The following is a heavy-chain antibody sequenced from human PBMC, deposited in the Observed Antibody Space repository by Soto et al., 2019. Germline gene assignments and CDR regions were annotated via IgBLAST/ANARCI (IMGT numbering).Heavy chain of an antibody. V-gene: IGHV3-33*01. D-gene: IGHD4-17*01. Sequence: GGSLSLSCAASGFTFSSYGMHWVRQAPGKGLEWVAVIWYDGSNKYYADSVKGRFTISRDNSKNTLYLQMNSLRAEDTAVYYCARGTSSTGVYYYYYGMDVWGQGTTVTVSS. CDR1: GFTFSSYG. J-gene: IGHJ6*02. CDR2: IWYDGSNK. CDR3: ARGTSSTGVYYYYYGMDV.